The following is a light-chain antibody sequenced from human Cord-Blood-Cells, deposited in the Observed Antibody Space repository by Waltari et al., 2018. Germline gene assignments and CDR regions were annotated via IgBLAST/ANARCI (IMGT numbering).Light chain of an antibody. V-gene: IGKV1-39*01. CDR1: RSFSSY. Sequence: DIQMTQSPSPLSASVGARVTITCRASRSFSSYFNWYQQKPGKAPKLLIYAAFSLQSGVPSRFSGSGSGTDFTRTIISLQPEDFATYYCQQSYSTPYSFGQGTKLEIK. CDR2: AAF. J-gene: IGKJ2*03. CDR3: QQSYSTPYS.